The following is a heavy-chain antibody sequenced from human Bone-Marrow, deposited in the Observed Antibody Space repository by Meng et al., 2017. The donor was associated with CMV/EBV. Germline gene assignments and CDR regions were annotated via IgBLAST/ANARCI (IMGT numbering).Heavy chain of an antibody. J-gene: IGHJ4*02. CDR1: GFPFRNYW. CDR2: IDSDGSNT. V-gene: IGHV3-74*01. Sequence: LACAASGFPFRNYWMHWVRQAPGKGLVWVSRIDSDGSNTTYAGSVKGRFSISRDNAKNMLYLQLNSLRVEDTAVYYCTRTTSSGFDHWGQGTLVTVSS. CDR3: TRTTSSGFDH. D-gene: IGHD6-25*01.